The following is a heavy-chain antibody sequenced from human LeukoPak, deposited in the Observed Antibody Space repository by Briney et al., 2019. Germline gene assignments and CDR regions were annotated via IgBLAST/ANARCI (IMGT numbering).Heavy chain of an antibody. V-gene: IGHV4-4*07. CDR2: IYTSGST. CDR3: ASYSSSFAVDY. Sequence: SETLSLTCTVSGGSISSYYWSWIRQPAGKGLEWIGRIYTSGSTNYNPSLKSRVTMSVDTSKNQFSLKLSSVTAADTAVYFCASYSSSFAVDYWGQGSLVTVSS. J-gene: IGHJ4*02. CDR1: GGSISSYY. D-gene: IGHD6-6*01.